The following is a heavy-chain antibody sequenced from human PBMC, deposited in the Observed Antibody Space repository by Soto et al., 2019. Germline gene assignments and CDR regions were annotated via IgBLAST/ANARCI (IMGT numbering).Heavy chain of an antibody. D-gene: IGHD2-2*01. CDR3: ARQFNDIVVVPAAISSPPAWFDP. CDR1: GGSISSSSYY. Sequence: PSETLSLTCTVSGGSISSSSYYWGWIRQPPGKGLEWIGSIYYSGSTYYNPSLKSRVTISVDTSKNQFSLKLSSVTAADTAVHYCARQFNDIVVVPAAISSPPAWFDPWGQGTLVTVSS. CDR2: IYYSGST. V-gene: IGHV4-39*01. J-gene: IGHJ5*02.